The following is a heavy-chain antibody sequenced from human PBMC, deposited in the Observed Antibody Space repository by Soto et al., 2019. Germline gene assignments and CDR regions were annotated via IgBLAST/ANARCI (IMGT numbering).Heavy chain of an antibody. V-gene: IGHV4-59*01. CDR2: IYYSGST. D-gene: IGHD6-13*01. CDR3: ARFSAAGTIDY. Sequence: SETLSLTCTVSGGSISSYYWSWIRQPPGKGLEWIGYIYYSGSTNYNPSLKSRVTISVDTSKNQFSLKLSSVTAADTTVYYCARFSAAGTIDYWGQGTLVTVSS. CDR1: GGSISSYY. J-gene: IGHJ4*02.